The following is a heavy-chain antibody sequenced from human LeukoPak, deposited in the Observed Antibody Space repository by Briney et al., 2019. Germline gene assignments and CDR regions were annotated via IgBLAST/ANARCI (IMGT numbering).Heavy chain of an antibody. CDR3: ASRHRWSGYSYF. CDR1: GGSFSGYY. D-gene: IGHD5-18*01. Sequence: SETLSLTCAVYGGSFSGYYWSWIRQPPGKGLEWIGETNHSGSTNYNPSLKSRVTISVDTSKNQFSLKLSSVTAADTAVYYCASRHRWSGYSYFWGQGTLVTVSS. J-gene: IGHJ4*02. V-gene: IGHV4-34*01. CDR2: TNHSGST.